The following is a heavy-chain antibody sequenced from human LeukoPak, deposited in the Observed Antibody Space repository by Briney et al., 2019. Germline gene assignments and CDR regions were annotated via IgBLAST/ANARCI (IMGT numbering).Heavy chain of an antibody. V-gene: IGHV3-74*01. CDR2: INSDGSST. CDR1: GFTFSSYW. Sequence: GGSLRLSCAASGFTFSSYWMHWVRQAPGKGLVWVSRINSDGSSTSYADSVKGRFTISRDNAKNTLYLQMNSLRAEDTAVYYCARGGYDSSGYYYGYMDVWGKGTTVTIS. CDR3: ARGGYDSSGYYYGYMDV. D-gene: IGHD3-22*01. J-gene: IGHJ6*03.